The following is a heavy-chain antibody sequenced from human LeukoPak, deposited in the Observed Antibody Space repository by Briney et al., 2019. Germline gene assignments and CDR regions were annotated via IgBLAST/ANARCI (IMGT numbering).Heavy chain of an antibody. CDR1: GYTFTGYY. CDR3: ARGTYSSSSGRFDY. D-gene: IGHD6-6*01. V-gene: IGHV1-46*01. CDR2: INPSGGST. J-gene: IGHJ4*02. Sequence: GASVKVSCKASGYTFTGYYMHWVRQAPGQGLEWMGIINPSGGSTSSAQKFQGRVTMTRDMSTSTVYMELSSLRSEDTAVYYCARGTYSSSSGRFDYWGQGTLVTVSS.